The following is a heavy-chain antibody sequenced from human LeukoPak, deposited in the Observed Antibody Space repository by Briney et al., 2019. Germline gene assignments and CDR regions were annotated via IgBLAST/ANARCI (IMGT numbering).Heavy chain of an antibody. J-gene: IGHJ4*02. CDR3: ARDATYCTNGVCYTRFDY. CDR1: GFTFTSHW. Sequence: GGSLRLSCAASGFTFTSHWMSWVRQAPGKGLEWVARMNLDGSEKYYVDSVKGRFTISRDNAKTSLYLEMNSPRAEDTAVYYCARDATYCTNGVCYTRFDYWGQGTLVTVSS. D-gene: IGHD2-8*01. CDR2: MNLDGSEK. V-gene: IGHV3-7*01.